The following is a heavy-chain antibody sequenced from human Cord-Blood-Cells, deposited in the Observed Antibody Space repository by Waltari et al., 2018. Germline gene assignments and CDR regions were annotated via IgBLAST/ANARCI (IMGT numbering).Heavy chain of an antibody. V-gene: IGHV4-4*02. Sequence: QVQLQESGPGLVKPSGTLSLTCAVSGGSISSSNWWSWVRQPPGKGLEWIGEIYHSGSTNYHPCLKSRVTISVDKSKNQFSLKLGSVTAADTAVYYCARNPYDYVWGSSLDYWGQGTLVTVSS. CDR2: IYHSGST. CDR3: ARNPYDYVWGSSLDY. CDR1: GGSISSSNW. J-gene: IGHJ4*02. D-gene: IGHD3-16*01.